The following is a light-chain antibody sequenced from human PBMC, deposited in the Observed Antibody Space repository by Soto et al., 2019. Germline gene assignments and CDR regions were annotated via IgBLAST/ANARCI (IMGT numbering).Light chain of an antibody. Sequence: DIQMAQSPSTLSASVGDRVTITCRASQSIDIWLAWYQQKAGKAPKLLIYKASTLESGVPSRFSGSGSGTEFTLTISSLQPDVVATYYCQQYNVYWTFGQGTKVEVK. CDR1: QSIDIW. CDR3: QQYNVYWT. V-gene: IGKV1-5*03. CDR2: KAS. J-gene: IGKJ1*01.